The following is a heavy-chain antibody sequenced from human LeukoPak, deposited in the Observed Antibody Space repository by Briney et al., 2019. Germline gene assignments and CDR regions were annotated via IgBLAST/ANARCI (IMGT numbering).Heavy chain of an antibody. CDR1: GFGVTTYA. CDR2: ISDRGDRT. CDR3: AKGRWGLTINNFDI. J-gene: IGHJ3*02. Sequence: GGSLRLSCAASGFGVTTYATGWVRQAPGKGLEWVSVISDRGDRTHYADSVKGRFTISRDSSKNILYLQMNSLRGEDTAVYYCAKGRWGLTINNFDIWGQGTMVTVSS. D-gene: IGHD3-9*01. V-gene: IGHV3-23*01.